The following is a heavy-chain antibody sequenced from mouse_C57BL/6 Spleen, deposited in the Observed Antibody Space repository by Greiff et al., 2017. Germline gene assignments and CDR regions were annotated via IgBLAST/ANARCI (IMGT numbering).Heavy chain of an antibody. Sequence: VQLQQSVAELVRPGASVKLSCTVSGFYIKNSYMHWVKQRPEQGLEWIGRIDPANGNTKYAPKFQGKATITADTSSNTAYLQLSSLTSEDTAIYYCARGYSNYVDYWGQGTTLTVSS. CDR1: GFYIKNSY. J-gene: IGHJ2*01. D-gene: IGHD2-5*01. V-gene: IGHV14-3*01. CDR3: ARGYSNYVDY. CDR2: IDPANGNT.